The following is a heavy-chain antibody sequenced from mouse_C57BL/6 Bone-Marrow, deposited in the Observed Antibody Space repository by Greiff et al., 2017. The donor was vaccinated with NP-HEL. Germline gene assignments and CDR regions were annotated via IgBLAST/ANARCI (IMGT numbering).Heavy chain of an antibody. CDR1: YTFSRRVH. CDR2: GQGLEWIG. Sequence: QVQLQQSGPELARPWASVKISCQAFYTFSRRVHFAIRDTNYWMQWVKQRPGQGLEWIGAIYPGNGGTSYNQKFKCKATSTAYNAASTAYMQLSSLTSEDSAVYYCAWVTTVRRTVDYWGQGTTLTVSS. D-gene: IGHD1-1*01. J-gene: IGHJ2*01. CDR3: SEDSAVYYCAWVTTVRRTVDY. V-gene: IGHV1-87*01.